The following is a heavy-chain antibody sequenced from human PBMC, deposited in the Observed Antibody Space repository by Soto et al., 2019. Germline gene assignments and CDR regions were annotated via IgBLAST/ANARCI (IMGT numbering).Heavy chain of an antibody. Sequence: PSETLSLTCTVSGGYISSYYWSWIRQPPGKGLEWIGYIYYRGSTNYNPSLKSRVTISVDTSKNQFSLKLSSVTDADTAVYYCAGDTIYDSSGYYYYYGMDVWGPGTKVT. CDR1: GGYISSYY. V-gene: IGHV4-59*01. CDR2: IYYRGST. J-gene: IGHJ6*02. D-gene: IGHD3-22*01. CDR3: AGDTIYDSSGYYYYYGMDV.